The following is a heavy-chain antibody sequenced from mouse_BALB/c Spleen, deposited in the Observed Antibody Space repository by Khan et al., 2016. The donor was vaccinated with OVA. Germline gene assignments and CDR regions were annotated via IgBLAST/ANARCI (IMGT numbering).Heavy chain of an antibody. CDR1: GYTFTNAG. Sequence: QIQLVQSGPELKKPGETVRISCKASGYTFTNAGMQWVQKMPGKGLKWIGWINTHSGVPKYAEDFKGRFAFSLETSASTVYLQITNLKNEDTATYFCARGGAAYYRNDGGAMDNWGQGNSVTVSS. V-gene: IGHV9-4*02. D-gene: IGHD2-14*01. J-gene: IGHJ4*01. CDR2: INTHSGVP. CDR3: ARGGAAYYRNDGGAMDN.